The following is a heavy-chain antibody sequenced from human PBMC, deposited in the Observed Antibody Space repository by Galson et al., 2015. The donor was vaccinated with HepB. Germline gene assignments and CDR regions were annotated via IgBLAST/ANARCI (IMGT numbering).Heavy chain of an antibody. CDR1: GFIFRNYG. J-gene: IGHJ4*02. V-gene: IGHV3-30*03. Sequence: LRLSCAASGFIFRNYGMHWVRQAPGKGLEWVAVISYDGSNEYYADSVKGRFTISRDNSKNTLYLQINSLRVEDTAVYYCARSWAAASSIDYWGQGSLVTVSS. D-gene: IGHD6-13*01. CDR2: ISYDGSNE. CDR3: ARSWAAASSIDY.